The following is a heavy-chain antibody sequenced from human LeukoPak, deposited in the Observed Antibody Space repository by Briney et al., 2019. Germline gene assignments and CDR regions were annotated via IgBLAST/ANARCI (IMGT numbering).Heavy chain of an antibody. Sequence: GGSLRLSCAVSGFTFSNFWMSWVRQAPGKGLEWVGRIKSKTDGGTTDYAAPVKGRFTISRDDSKNTLYLQMNSLKTEDTAVYYCTTGIVVVITDDAFDIWGQGTMVTVSS. J-gene: IGHJ3*02. CDR2: IKSKTDGGTT. CDR1: GFTFSNFW. D-gene: IGHD3-22*01. CDR3: TTGIVVVITDDAFDI. V-gene: IGHV3-15*01.